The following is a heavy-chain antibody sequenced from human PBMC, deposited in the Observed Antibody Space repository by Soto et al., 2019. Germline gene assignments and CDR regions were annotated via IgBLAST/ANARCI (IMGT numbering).Heavy chain of an antibody. CDR1: GYTFTSYY. V-gene: IGHV1-46*03. CDR2: INPSGGST. D-gene: IGHD2-2*01. CDR3: ARAALFCSSTSCSRALDV. Sequence: ASVKVSCKASGYTFTSYYMHWVRQAPGQGLEWMGIINPSGGSTSYAQKFQGRVTVTRDTSTSTVYMELSSLRSEDTAVYYCARAALFCSSTSCSRALDVWGQGTTVTVSS. J-gene: IGHJ6*02.